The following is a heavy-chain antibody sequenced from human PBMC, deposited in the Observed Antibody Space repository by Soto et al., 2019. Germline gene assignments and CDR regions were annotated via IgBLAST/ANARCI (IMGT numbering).Heavy chain of an antibody. CDR1: GGSISSYY. J-gene: IGHJ6*03. CDR3: ARDKAEWLRRGGGYYYYMDV. CDR2: IYYSGST. Sequence: TSETLSLTCTVSGGSISSYYWSWIRQPPGKGLEWIGYIYYSGSTNYNPSLKSRVTISVDTSKNQFSLKLSSVTAADTAVYYCARDKAEWLRRGGGYYYYMDVWGKGTTVTVS. D-gene: IGHD5-12*01. V-gene: IGHV4-59*01.